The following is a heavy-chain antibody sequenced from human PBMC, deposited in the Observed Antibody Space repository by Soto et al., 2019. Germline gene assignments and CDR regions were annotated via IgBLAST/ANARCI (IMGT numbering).Heavy chain of an antibody. CDR1: GFTFDDYA. D-gene: IGHD6-13*01. CDR2: ISWNSGSI. Sequence: EVQLVESGGGLVQPGRSLRLSCAASGFTFDDYAMHWVRQAPGKGLEWVSGISWNSGSIGYADSVKGRFTISRDNAKNSLYLQMNSLRAEDTALYYCAKGRSSSSWDAFDIWGQGTMVTVSS. V-gene: IGHV3-9*01. CDR3: AKGRSSSSWDAFDI. J-gene: IGHJ3*02.